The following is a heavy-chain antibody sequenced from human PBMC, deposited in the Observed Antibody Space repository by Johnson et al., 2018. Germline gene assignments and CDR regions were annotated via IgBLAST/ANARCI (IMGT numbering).Heavy chain of an antibody. J-gene: IGHJ3*02. CDR1: GFTFSTYG. D-gene: IGHD3/OR15-3a*01. CDR2: ISDSGGST. CDR3: AQYPGAAGLGACDM. V-gene: IGHV3-23*01. Sequence: VQLQESGGGLAQPGGSLRVSCAASGFTFSTYGMSWVRQAPGQGLEWVSSISDSGGSTYYGDSVKGRFTRSRENSQNPLYLQMKGLRAEATAVYCWAQYPGAAGLGACDMWGQGTMVPVSS.